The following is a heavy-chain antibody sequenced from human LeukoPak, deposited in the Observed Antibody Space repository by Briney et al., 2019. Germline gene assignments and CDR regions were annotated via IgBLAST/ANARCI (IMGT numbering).Heavy chain of an antibody. D-gene: IGHD2-2*01. V-gene: IGHV3-30*02. CDR2: IRYDGSNK. CDR3: ARNAQPEWYQLLSTLCDY. Sequence: QPGGSLRLFCAASGFTFSSYGMHWVRQAPGKGLEWVALIRYDGSNKYYADSVKGRFIISRDNSKNTLYLQMNSLRVEDTGVLYCARNAQPEWYQLLSTLCDYWDKGNLVTVSS. CDR1: GFTFSSYG. J-gene: IGHJ4*02.